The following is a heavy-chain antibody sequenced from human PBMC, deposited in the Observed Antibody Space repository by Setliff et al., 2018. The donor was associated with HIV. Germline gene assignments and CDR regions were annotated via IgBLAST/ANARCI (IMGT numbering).Heavy chain of an antibody. Sequence: SETLSLTCTVSSDSISNYYWSWVRQPPGKGLEWIGYIHTSGSTNYNPSLKSRVTISVDTSKNQFSLKLSSVTAADTAVYFCARTVTWGYCSGGGCYGFDYWGQGTLVTVSS. D-gene: IGHD2-15*01. CDR2: IHTSGST. CDR1: SDSISNYY. V-gene: IGHV4-4*09. CDR3: ARTVTWGYCSGGGCYGFDY. J-gene: IGHJ4*02.